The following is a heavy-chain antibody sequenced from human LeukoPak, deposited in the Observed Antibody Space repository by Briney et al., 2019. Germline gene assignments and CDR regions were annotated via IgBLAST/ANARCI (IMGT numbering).Heavy chain of an antibody. J-gene: IGHJ5*02. Sequence: SETLSLTCTVSDYYISSGHYWGWIRQPPGKGLEWIANIHHAGSTYYNPSLKRRVTISVDTSKNQFSLKLNSVTAADPAVYYCARDIDKTAMLFKGFDTWGQGTLVTVSS. CDR3: ARDIDKTAMLFKGFDT. CDR2: IHHAGST. CDR1: DYYISSGHY. D-gene: IGHD5-18*01. V-gene: IGHV4-38-2*02.